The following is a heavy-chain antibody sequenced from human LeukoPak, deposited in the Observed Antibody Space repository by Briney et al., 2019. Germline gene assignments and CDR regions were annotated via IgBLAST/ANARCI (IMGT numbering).Heavy chain of an antibody. CDR2: IIPIFGTA. CDR1: GGTFSSYA. CDR3: ARVEFDSRYNWNDVRWFDP. D-gene: IGHD1-1*01. Sequence: SVKVSCKASGGTFSSYAISWVRQAPGQGLEWMGGIIPIFGTANYAQKFQGRVTITADESTSTAYMELSSLRSEDTAVYYCARVEFDSRYNWNDVRWFDPWGQGTLVTVSS. J-gene: IGHJ5*02. V-gene: IGHV1-69*13.